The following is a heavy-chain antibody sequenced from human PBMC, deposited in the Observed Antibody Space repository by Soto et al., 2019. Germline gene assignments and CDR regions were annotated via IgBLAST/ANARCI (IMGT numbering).Heavy chain of an antibody. CDR2: MSHSGGN. J-gene: IGHJ3*02. D-gene: IGHD1-1*01. Sequence: QVQLQQWGAGLLKPSETLSLTCAVYGGSVSSSSNYYWSWIRQPPGKGLEWIGEMSHSGGNHFNPSLQSRVPISVDTSKNQFSLKMSSVTAAATALYYCARVERGTATTVVDAFDIWGPGTMVTVSS. CDR3: ARVERGTATTVVDAFDI. CDR1: GGSVSSSSNYY. V-gene: IGHV4-34*01.